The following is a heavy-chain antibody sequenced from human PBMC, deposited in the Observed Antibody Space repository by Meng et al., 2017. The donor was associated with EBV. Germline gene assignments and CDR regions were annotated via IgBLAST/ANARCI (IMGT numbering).Heavy chain of an antibody. CDR1: GIPLTTSGGG. Sequence: QITLKGSGRTLAKPTQTLLLTCTFSGIPLTTSGGGLGWIRQPPGKALEWLAVIYWDDAKRYSPSLKNRLTITKDTSKNQVVLTMTNMDPVDTATYFCAHSKYYSDSGGYWDYFDDWGQGTLVTVSS. CDR3: AHSKYYSDSGGYWDYFDD. J-gene: IGHJ4*02. CDR2: IYWDDAK. V-gene: IGHV2-5*02. D-gene: IGHD3-10*01.